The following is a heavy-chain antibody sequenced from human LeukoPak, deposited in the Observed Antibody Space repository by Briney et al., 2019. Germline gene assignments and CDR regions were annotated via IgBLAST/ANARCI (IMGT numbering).Heavy chain of an antibody. D-gene: IGHD1-26*01. Sequence: PGGSLRLSCAASGFAFCDYAMHWVRQAPGKGLEWVSGISWNSGKIGYADSVKGRVTISRDNAKNSLYLQMNSLRAEDTALYYCAKDQSTGDYYYYMDVWGKGTTVTVSS. CDR2: ISWNSGKI. CDR3: AKDQSTGDYYYYMDV. V-gene: IGHV3-9*01. CDR1: GFAFCDYA. J-gene: IGHJ6*03.